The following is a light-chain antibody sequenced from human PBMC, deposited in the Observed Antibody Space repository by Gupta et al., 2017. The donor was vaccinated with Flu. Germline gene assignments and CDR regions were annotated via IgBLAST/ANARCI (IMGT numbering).Light chain of an antibody. CDR3: QQSATIPWT. CDR2: AAS. V-gene: IGKV1-39*01. Sequence: PPSRSASIGDRVTITCRASKSISGYLNWYQQKAGKAPKLLIDAASSLEGGAPSRLSGSGSGTDFTLTVSRLQPEDVATYYCQQSATIPWTFGPGTKVEIK. J-gene: IGKJ1*01. CDR1: KSISGY.